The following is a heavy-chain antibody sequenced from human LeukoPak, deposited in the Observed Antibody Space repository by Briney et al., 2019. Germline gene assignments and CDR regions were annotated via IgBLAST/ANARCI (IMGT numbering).Heavy chain of an antibody. CDR1: GGSISSSSYY. Sequence: PSETLSLTCTVSGGSISSSSYYWGWIRQPPGKGLEWIGSIYYSGSTYYNPSLKSRVTISVDTSKNQFSLKLSSVTAADTAVYYCARHVYGGAAAGYWFDPWGQGTLVTVSS. CDR3: ARHVYGGAAAGYWFDP. J-gene: IGHJ5*02. V-gene: IGHV4-39*01. D-gene: IGHD6-13*01. CDR2: IYYSGST.